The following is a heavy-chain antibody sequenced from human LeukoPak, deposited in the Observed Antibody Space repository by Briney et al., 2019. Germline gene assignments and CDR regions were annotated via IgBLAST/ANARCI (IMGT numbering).Heavy chain of an antibody. J-gene: IGHJ1*01. D-gene: IGHD2-2*01. CDR3: SRGIEFCSVPSCSDYFQH. V-gene: IGHV1-2*02. CDR2: INPNSGGT. Sequence: ASVKVSCKASGYTFTGYYMHWVRQAPGQGLEWMGWINPNSGGTNYAQKFQGRVTMTRDTSISTAYMELNRLRSDDTALDYCSRGIEFCSVPSCSDYFQHGGQGTLVTVP. CDR1: GYTFTGYY.